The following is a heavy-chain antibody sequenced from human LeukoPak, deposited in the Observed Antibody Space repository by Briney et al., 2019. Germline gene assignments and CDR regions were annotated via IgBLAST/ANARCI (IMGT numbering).Heavy chain of an antibody. D-gene: IGHD3-22*01. CDR2: IYYSGST. CDR3: ARDHHDSTGYTLPGDAFDI. V-gene: IGHV4-39*07. CDR1: GGSISSSSYY. J-gene: IGHJ3*02. Sequence: SETLSLTCTVSGGSISSSSYYWGWIRQPPGKGLEWIGSIYYSGSTYYHPSLKSRVTISVDTSKNQFSLTLSSVTAADTAVYYCARDHHDSTGYTLPGDAFDIWGQGTMVTVSS.